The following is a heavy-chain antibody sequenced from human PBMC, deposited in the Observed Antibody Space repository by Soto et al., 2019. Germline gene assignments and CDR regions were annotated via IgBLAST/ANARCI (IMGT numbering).Heavy chain of an antibody. CDR1: GGTVASSHW. D-gene: IGHD2-21*02. V-gene: IGHV4-4*02. Sequence: SETMSLTCGVSGGTVASSHWWSWVRQSPGRGLEWIGNVYHTGDTNFNPSLQSRVAFSVDKSNNQFSLRLTSVTAADTAVYFCAREIVTAGGNNYFDPWGPGTLVTVSS. CDR2: VYHTGDT. J-gene: IGHJ5*02. CDR3: AREIVTAGGNNYFDP.